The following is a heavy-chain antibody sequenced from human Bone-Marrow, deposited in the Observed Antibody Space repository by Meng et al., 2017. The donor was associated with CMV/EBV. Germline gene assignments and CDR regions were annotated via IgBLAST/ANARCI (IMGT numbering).Heavy chain of an antibody. Sequence: GESLKISCAASGFTVSTNYMTWVRQAPGRGLEWVSVMYGGGGTYYADSVKGRFIISRDSSKNTLYLQMNNLRAEDTAVYYCVRAGSGYSDYFYYGMDVLAQGTTVTVSS. CDR1: GFTVSTNY. V-gene: IGHV3-53*01. D-gene: IGHD3-3*01. CDR2: MYGGGGT. CDR3: VRAGSGYSDYFYYGMDV. J-gene: IGHJ6*02.